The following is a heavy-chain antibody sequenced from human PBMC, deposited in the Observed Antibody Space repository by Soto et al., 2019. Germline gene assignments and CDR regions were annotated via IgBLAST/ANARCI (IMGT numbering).Heavy chain of an antibody. Sequence: PSETLSLTYAVYGGSFGGYYWSWIRQPPGKGLEWIGEINHSGVTNYKPSLKRRVTISVDTSKNQFSLQLKSVTAADTALYYCARFSGSYYYAMDVWGQGSTVTVSS. CDR1: GGSFGGYY. CDR2: INHSGVT. D-gene: IGHD6-19*01. CDR3: ARFSGSYYYAMDV. V-gene: IGHV4-34*01. J-gene: IGHJ6*02.